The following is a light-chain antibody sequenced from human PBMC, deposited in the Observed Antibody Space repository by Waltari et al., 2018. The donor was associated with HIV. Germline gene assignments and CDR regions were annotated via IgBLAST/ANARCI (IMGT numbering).Light chain of an antibody. CDR2: QED. V-gene: IGLV3-1*01. CDR3: QAWDTTTMI. CDR1: KLRDQY. J-gene: IGLJ2*01. Sequence: SYELTQPPSVSVSPGPTARISCSGDKLRDQYACWYQQKPGQSPGLVMYQEDRRPSGSPERFSGSSSANTATLTISGTQAMDEADYYCQAWDTTTMIIGGGTKLTVL.